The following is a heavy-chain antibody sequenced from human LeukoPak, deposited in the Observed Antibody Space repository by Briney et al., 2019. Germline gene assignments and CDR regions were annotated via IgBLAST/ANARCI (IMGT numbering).Heavy chain of an antibody. CDR3: ASIAVAGRNAFDI. Sequence: PGGSLRLSCAASRFTVSSNYMSWVRQAPGKGLEWVSVIYSGGSTYYADSVKGRFTISRDNSKNTLYLQMNSLSAEDTAVYYCASIAVAGRNAFDIWGQGTMVTVSS. D-gene: IGHD6-19*01. J-gene: IGHJ3*02. V-gene: IGHV3-53*01. CDR1: RFTVSSNY. CDR2: IYSGGST.